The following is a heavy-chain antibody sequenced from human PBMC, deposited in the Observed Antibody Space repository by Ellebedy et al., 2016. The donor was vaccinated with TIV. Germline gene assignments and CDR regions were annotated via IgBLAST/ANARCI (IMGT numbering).Heavy chain of an antibody. J-gene: IGHJ4*02. CDR3: ARGYCSGGSCYSFDY. CDR1: GGSISSSSYY. CDR2: IYYSGST. Sequence: MPSETLSLTCTVSGGSISSSSYYWGWIRQPPGKGLEWIGYIYYSGSTNYNPSLKSRVTISVDTSKNQFSLKLSSVTAADTAVYYCARGYCSGGSCYSFDYWGQGTLVTVSS. D-gene: IGHD2-15*01. V-gene: IGHV4-61*05.